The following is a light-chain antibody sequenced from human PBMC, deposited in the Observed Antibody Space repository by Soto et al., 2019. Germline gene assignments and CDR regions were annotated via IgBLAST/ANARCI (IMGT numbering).Light chain of an antibody. CDR2: DAS. J-gene: IGKJ3*01. V-gene: IGKV1-33*01. CDR1: QDISNY. CDR3: QPYEKLALVT. Sequence: DIQMTQSPSSLSASVGDRVTITCQTSQDISNYLNWYQQKPGKAPKLLIYDASNLETGVPSRLSGSGSGTDFTFTISRLQPDDSATYYSQPYEKLALVTFSTGNKVDIQ.